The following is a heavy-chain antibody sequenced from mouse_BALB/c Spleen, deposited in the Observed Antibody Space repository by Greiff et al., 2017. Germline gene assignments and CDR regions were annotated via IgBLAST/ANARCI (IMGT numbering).Heavy chain of an antibody. CDR3: ARRDWYYAMDY. D-gene: IGHD3-3*01. V-gene: IGHV1-9*01. J-gene: IGHJ4*01. CDR1: GYTFSSYW. Sequence: VQLQQSGAELMKPGASVKISCKATGYTFSSYWIEWVKQRPGHGLEWIGEILPGSGSTNYNEKFKGKATFTADTSSNTAYMQLSSLTSEDSAVYYCARRDWYYAMDYWGQGTSVTVSS. CDR2: ILPGSGST.